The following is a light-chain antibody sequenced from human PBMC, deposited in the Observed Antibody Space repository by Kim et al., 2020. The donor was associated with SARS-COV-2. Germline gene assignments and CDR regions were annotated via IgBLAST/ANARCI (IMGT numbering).Light chain of an antibody. CDR1: SGSIASNY. Sequence: NFMLTQPHSVSESPGKTVTISCTRSSGSIASNYVQWYQQRPVSAPTTVIYEDNQRPSGVPDRFSGSIDSSSNSASLTISGLKTEDEADYYCQSYDSSNVVFGGGTQLTVL. CDR2: EDN. V-gene: IGLV6-57*04. J-gene: IGLJ2*01. CDR3: QSYDSSNVV.